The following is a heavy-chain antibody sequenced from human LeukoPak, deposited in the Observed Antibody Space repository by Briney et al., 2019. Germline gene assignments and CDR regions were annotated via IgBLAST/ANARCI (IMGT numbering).Heavy chain of an antibody. J-gene: IGHJ6*03. V-gene: IGHV1-69*05. CDR1: GGTFSSYA. CDR2: IISIFSTA. Sequence: VKVSCKASGGTFSSYAISWVQQAPGQGLEWMGRIISIFSTANYAQKFQGRVTITTDESTSTAYMELSSLRSEGTAVYYFARDKVVTPNYYYYMDVWGKGATVTVSS. CDR3: ARDKVVTPNYYYYMDV. D-gene: IGHD4-23*01.